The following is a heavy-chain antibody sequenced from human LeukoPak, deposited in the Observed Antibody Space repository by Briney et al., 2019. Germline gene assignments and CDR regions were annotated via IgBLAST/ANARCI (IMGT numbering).Heavy chain of an antibody. CDR1: EFSVGSNY. V-gene: IGHV3-66*01. D-gene: IGHD6-13*01. Sequence: GGSLRLSCAASEFSVGSNYMTWVRQAPGKGLEWVSLIYSGGSTYYADSVKGRFTISRDNSKNTLYLQMNSLRAEDTAVYYCARVKQQLVRLLGRDTTYYYYYYLDVWGKGTTVTVSS. CDR3: ARVKQQLVRLLGRDTTYYYYYYLDV. J-gene: IGHJ6*03. CDR2: IYSGGST.